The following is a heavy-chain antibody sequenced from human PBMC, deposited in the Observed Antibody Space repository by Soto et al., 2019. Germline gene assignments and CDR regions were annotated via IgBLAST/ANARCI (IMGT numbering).Heavy chain of an antibody. CDR3: ATWGSTAFDI. D-gene: IGHD3-16*01. CDR1: RGYMSSSDW. CDR2: TYHSGNT. Sequence: QLQESGPGLVVPSGTLSLTCAVSRGYMSSSDWWCWVRQAPGKGLEWIGETYHSGNTNYNPSLKSRVTLSVDNSKNQFSLTLTSVTAAGTGVYYCATWGSTAFDIWGQGTMVTVSS. V-gene: IGHV4-4*02. J-gene: IGHJ3*02.